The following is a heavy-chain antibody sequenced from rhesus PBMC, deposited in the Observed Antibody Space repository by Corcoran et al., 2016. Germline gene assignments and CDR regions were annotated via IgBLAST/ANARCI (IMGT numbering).Heavy chain of an antibody. J-gene: IGHJ4*01. Sequence: QLQLQESGPGLVKPSETLSLTCAVSGGSISSNYWSWIRPPPGKGLELIGHIFDSIGSTYYNPSLKSRVTISRDTSKNQFSLKLSSVTAADTAVYYCARLSSYYFDYWGQGVLVTVSS. CDR1: GGSISSNY. CDR2: IFDSIGST. V-gene: IGHV4-160*01. CDR3: ARLSSYYFDY.